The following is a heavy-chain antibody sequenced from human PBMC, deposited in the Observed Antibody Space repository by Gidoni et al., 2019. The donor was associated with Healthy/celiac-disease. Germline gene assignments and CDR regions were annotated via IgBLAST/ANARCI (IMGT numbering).Heavy chain of an antibody. D-gene: IGHD1-26*01. J-gene: IGHJ4*02. CDR3: AKSAQGGYFDY. V-gene: IGHV3-30*18. CDR2: RSYDGSNK. CDR1: GFTFSSYC. Sequence: QVQLVESGGGVVQPGRSLRLSCAASGFTFSSYCMHWVRQAPGKGLEGVAVRSYDGSNKYYADSVKGRFTISRDNSKNTLYLQMNSLRAEDTAVYYCAKSAQGGYFDYWGQGTLVTVSS.